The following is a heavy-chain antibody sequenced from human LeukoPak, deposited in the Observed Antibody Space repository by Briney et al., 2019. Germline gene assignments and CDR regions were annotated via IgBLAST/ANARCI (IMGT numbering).Heavy chain of an antibody. CDR3: AREYCSGGNCAGGFYFDL. CDR2: ISSSSYI. CDR1: GFTFSSYS. Sequence: GGSLRLSCAASGFTFSSYSMNWVRQAPGKGLEWVSSISSSSYIYYADSVKGRFTISRDNAKNSLYLQMNSPRAEDTAVYYCAREYCSGGNCAGGFYFDLWGRGTPVTVSS. D-gene: IGHD2-15*01. J-gene: IGHJ2*01. V-gene: IGHV3-21*01.